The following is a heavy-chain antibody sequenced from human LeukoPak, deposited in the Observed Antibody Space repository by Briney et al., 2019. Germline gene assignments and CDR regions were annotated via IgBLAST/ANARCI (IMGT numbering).Heavy chain of an antibody. CDR3: AKEGRSLQTY. Sequence: PGGSVRLSCAASGFTFSSYSMNWVRQAPGKGLEWVANIKEDGTETYYVDSVKGRFTISRDNAKNSLYLQMNSLRVEDTAVYYCAKEGRSLQTYWGQGTLVTVSS. V-gene: IGHV3-7*03. J-gene: IGHJ4*02. CDR1: GFTFSSYS. CDR2: IKEDGTET. D-gene: IGHD5-24*01.